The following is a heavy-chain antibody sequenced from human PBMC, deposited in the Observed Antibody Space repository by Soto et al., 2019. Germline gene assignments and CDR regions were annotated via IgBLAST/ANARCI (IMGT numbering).Heavy chain of an antibody. CDR3: AREPYYDFWSGYYYYYGMDV. CDR1: VYTFPSYG. D-gene: IGHD3-3*01. V-gene: IGHV1-18*01. Sequence: AALQVSCQDCVYTFPSYGISWVRQAPGQGLEWMGWISAYNGNTNYAQKLQGRVTMTTDTSTSTAYMELRSLRSDDTAVYYCAREPYYDFWSGYYYYYGMDVWGQGNTVTVS. CDR2: ISAYNGNT. J-gene: IGHJ6*02.